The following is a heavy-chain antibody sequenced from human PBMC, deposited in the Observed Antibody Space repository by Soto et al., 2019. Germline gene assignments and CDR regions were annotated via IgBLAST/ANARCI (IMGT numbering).Heavy chain of an antibody. V-gene: IGHV6-1*01. CDR2: TYYRSKWYN. J-gene: IGHJ5*02. CDR1: GDSVSSNSAA. D-gene: IGHD6-13*01. Sequence: KQSQTLSLPCAISGDSVSSNSAAWNWIRQSPSRGLEWLGRTYYRSKWYNDYAVSVKSRITINPDTSKNQFSLQLNSVTPEDTAVYYCARDSSEYSSSYDWFDPWGQGTLVTVSS. CDR3: ARDSSEYSSSYDWFDP.